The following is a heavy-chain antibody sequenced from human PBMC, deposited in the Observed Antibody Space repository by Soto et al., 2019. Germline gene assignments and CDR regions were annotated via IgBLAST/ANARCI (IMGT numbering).Heavy chain of an antibody. D-gene: IGHD2-15*01. V-gene: IGHV4-30-4*01. CDR2: IYYSGST. J-gene: IGHJ4*02. Sequence: QVQLQESGPGLVKPSQTLSLTCTVSGGSISSGDYYWSWIRQPPGKGLEWIGYIYYSGSTYYNPSLKSRVTISVGTSKNQVSLKLSSVTAADTAVYYWARAGGVVAATLLDYWGQGTLVTVSS. CDR1: GGSISSGDYY. CDR3: ARAGGVVAATLLDY.